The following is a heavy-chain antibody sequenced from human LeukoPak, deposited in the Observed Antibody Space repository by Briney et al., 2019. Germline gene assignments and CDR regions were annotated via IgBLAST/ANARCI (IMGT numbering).Heavy chain of an antibody. CDR3: AGNNWYFDL. V-gene: IGHV4-39*01. J-gene: IGHJ2*01. CDR2: IYYSGST. CDR1: GHSISSSSYY. D-gene: IGHD2/OR15-2a*01. Sequence: SETLSLTCSVSGHSISSSSYYWGWIRQPPGKGLEWIGSIYYSGSTYYNPSLKSRVTISVDTSKNQFSLKLSSVTAADTAVYFCAGNNWYFDLWGRGTLVTVSS.